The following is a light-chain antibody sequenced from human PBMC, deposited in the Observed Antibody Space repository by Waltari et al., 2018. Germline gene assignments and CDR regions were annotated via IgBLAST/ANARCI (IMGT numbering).Light chain of an antibody. V-gene: IGLV2-14*01. Sequence: QSALTQPASVSGSPGQSITISCTGTSSDVGGSNFVSWYQQHPGKAPKFMIYDVSNRPSGVSSRFSGSKSGNTASLTISGLQAEDEADYYCSSYTSSSTWVFGGGTKVTVL. CDR3: SSYTSSSTWV. CDR1: SSDVGGSNF. J-gene: IGLJ3*02. CDR2: DVS.